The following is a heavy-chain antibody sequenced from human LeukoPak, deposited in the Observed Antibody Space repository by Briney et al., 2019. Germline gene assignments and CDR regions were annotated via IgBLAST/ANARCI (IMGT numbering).Heavy chain of an antibody. Sequence: GGSLRLSCAASGFTFSSYWMNWVRQAPGKGLVWVSRIASDGSSTTYADSVKGRFSISRDNAKNTLYLRMNSLRVEDTAVYYCARGRPHGNDYRGQGTLVTVSS. CDR3: ARGRPHGNDY. D-gene: IGHD4-23*01. CDR1: GFTFSSYW. J-gene: IGHJ4*02. V-gene: IGHV3-74*01. CDR2: IASDGSST.